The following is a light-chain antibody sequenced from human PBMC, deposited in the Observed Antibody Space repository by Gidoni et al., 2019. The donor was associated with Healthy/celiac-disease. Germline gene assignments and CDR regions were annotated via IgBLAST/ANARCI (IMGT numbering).Light chain of an antibody. V-gene: IGLV3-1*01. Sequence: PSVSVSPGQTASITCSGDKLGDKYACWYQQKPGQSPVLVIYQDSKRPSGIPERFSGSNSGNTATLTISGTQAIDEADYYCQAWDSSTVVFGGGTKLTVL. CDR2: QDS. CDR3: QAWDSSTVV. J-gene: IGLJ2*01. CDR1: KLGDKY.